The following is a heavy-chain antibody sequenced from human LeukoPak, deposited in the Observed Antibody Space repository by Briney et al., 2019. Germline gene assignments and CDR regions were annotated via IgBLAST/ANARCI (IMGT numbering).Heavy chain of an antibody. V-gene: IGHV3-23*01. J-gene: IGHJ1*01. CDR1: RFTFSSYA. CDR3: AKDRSGSTAEYFQH. D-gene: IGHD3-10*01. CDR2: ISGSGYST. Sequence: EGSLRLSCAASRFTFSSYAMSWVRQAPGKGLEWVSVISGSGYSTYYADSVKGRFTISRDNSKNTLYLQMNSLRADDTAVYNCAKDRSGSTAEYFQHWGQGTLVTVSS.